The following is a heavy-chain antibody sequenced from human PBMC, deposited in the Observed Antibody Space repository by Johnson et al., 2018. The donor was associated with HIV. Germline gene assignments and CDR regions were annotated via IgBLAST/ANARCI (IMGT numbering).Heavy chain of an antibody. Sequence: VQLVESGGGLVQPGGSLRLSCAASGFTFSSYDMHWVRQATGKGLEWVSVIYSGGSTYYADSVKGRFTISRDNSKNTLYLQMNSLRAEDTAVYFCASGDDDGFWGQGTKVTVSS. D-gene: IGHD5-12*01. CDR2: IYSGGST. CDR3: ASGDDDGF. J-gene: IGHJ3*01. CDR1: GFTFSSYD. V-gene: IGHV3-66*02.